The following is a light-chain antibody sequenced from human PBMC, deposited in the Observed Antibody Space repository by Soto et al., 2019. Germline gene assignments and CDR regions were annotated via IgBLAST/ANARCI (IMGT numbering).Light chain of an antibody. CDR1: SDSVSASHF. J-gene: IGLJ3*02. Sequence: QAVVTQEPSFSVSPGGTVTLTCGLSSDSVSASHFPSWYQQTPGQAPRTLIYNTNTRSSGVPDRFSGSILGNRAALTITGAQADDESDYYCQSYDSSLRVFGGGTKLTVL. CDR2: NTN. V-gene: IGLV8-61*01. CDR3: QSYDSSLRV.